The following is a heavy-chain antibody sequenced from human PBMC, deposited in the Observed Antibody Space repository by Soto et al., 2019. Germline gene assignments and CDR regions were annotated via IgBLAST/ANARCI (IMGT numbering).Heavy chain of an antibody. V-gene: IGHV3-33*01. CDR3: ASLLSGSGSSGWYGPDFDR. CDR1: GFTFRTYA. J-gene: IGHJ4*02. D-gene: IGHD6-19*01. CDR2: IWYDGSNK. Sequence: GGSLRLSCAASGFTFRTYAMHWVRQAPGKGLEWVAVIWYDGSNKYYADSVKGRFTISRDNSKNTLYLQMNTLRAEDTAIYYCASLLSGSGSSGWYGPDFDRWGQGTLVTVSS.